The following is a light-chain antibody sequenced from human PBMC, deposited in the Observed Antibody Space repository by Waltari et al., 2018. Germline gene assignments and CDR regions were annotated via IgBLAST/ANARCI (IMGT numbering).Light chain of an antibody. J-gene: IGLJ3*02. V-gene: IGLV7-46*01. CDR3: LLFYSGPRGV. Sequence: QAVVTQEPSLTVSPGGTVTLTCGSSTGAVTSGHYPYWFQQKPGQAPRTLIYDTTNKHPGTPARFSGSLLGGKAALTLSGAQPEDEAEYYCLLFYSGPRGVFGGGTKLTVL. CDR2: DTT. CDR1: TGAVTSGHY.